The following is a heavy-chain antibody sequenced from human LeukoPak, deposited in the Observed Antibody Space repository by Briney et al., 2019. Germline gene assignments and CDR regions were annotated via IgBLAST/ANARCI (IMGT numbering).Heavy chain of an antibody. J-gene: IGHJ4*02. V-gene: IGHV3-74*01. CDR3: ARVGAPGTADY. D-gene: IGHD6-13*01. Sequence: GGSLRLSCAASGFTFSTYWMHWVRQVPGKGLVWVSRINSDESSTSYADSVKGRFTISRDNAKNTLYLQMSSLRVEDTAVYYCARVGAPGTADYWGQGTLVTVSS. CDR1: GFTFSTYW. CDR2: INSDESST.